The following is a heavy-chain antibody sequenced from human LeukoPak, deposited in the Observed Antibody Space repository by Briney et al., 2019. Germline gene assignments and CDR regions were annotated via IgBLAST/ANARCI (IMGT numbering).Heavy chain of an antibody. Sequence: PGGSLRLSCAASGFTFSSYGMHWVRQAPGKGLEWVAVISHDGSNKYYAVSVKGRFTISRDNSKNTLYLQMNSLRAEDTAVYYCARRAGAYSHPYDYWGQGTLVTASS. CDR3: ARRAGAYSHPYDY. CDR1: GFTFSSYG. J-gene: IGHJ4*02. CDR2: ISHDGSNK. D-gene: IGHD4/OR15-4a*01. V-gene: IGHV3-30*03.